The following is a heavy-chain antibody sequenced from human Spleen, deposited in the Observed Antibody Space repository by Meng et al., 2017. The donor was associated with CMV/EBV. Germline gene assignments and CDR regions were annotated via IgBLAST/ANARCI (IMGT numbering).Heavy chain of an antibody. D-gene: IGHD3-3*01. J-gene: IGHJ4*02. CDR1: GGTFSSYA. Sequence: SGGTFSSYAISWVRQAPGQGLEGMGGIIPIFGTANYAQKFQGRVTITTDESTSTAYMELSSLRSEDTAVYYCARGITIFGVVPYFDYWGQGTLVTVSS. CDR2: IIPIFGTA. V-gene: IGHV1-69*05. CDR3: ARGITIFGVVPYFDY.